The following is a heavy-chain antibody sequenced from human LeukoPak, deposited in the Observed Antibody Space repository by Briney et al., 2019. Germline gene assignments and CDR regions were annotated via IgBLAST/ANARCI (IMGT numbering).Heavy chain of an antibody. V-gene: IGHV4-59*01. CDR1: GGSIGSYY. Sequence: SETLSLTCTVSGGSIGSYYWSWIRQPPGKGLEWIGYIYYSGSTNYNPSLKSRVTISVDTSKNQFSLKLSSVTAADTAVYYCAGSFRYYYDSSGMSFDYWGQGTLVTVSS. D-gene: IGHD3-22*01. CDR2: IYYSGST. CDR3: AGSFRYYYDSSGMSFDY. J-gene: IGHJ4*02.